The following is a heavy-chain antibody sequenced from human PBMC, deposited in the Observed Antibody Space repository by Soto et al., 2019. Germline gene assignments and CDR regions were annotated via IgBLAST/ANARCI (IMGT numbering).Heavy chain of an antibody. CDR2: INPNSGGT. CDR1: GYTFTGYY. Sequence: ASVKVSCKASGYTFTGYYMHWVRQAPGQGLEWMGWINPNSGGTNYAQKFQGWVTMTRDTSISTAYMELSRLRSDDTAVYYCAIASGAVSQLLALDVCGQGTTLTLSS. J-gene: IGHJ6*02. D-gene: IGHD2-2*01. CDR3: AIASGAVSQLLALDV. V-gene: IGHV1-2*04.